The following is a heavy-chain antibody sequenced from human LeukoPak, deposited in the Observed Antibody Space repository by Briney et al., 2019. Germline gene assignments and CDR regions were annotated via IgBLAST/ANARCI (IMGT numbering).Heavy chain of an antibody. CDR1: GASFSDSY. Sequence: SETLSLTCAVYGASFSDSYWSWIRQSPEKGLEWIGEINHSGSTSYNPSLNSRVIMSVDRSKNQFSLRLTSVTAADTAVYYCARGRYGPRLGNWGQGTLVTVSS. V-gene: IGHV4-34*01. CDR2: INHSGST. CDR3: ARGRYGPRLGN. D-gene: IGHD3-16*01. J-gene: IGHJ4*02.